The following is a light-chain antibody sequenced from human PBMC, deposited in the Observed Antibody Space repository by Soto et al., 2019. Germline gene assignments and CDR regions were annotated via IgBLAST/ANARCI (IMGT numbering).Light chain of an antibody. CDR2: DAS. J-gene: IGKJ1*01. CDR1: QSVSSN. CDR3: QQYTNWRT. Sequence: EIMMTQSPATLSVSPGERATLSCRASQSVSSNLAWYQQKPGQAPRLLIYDASTRATGIPARFSGSGSGTEFTLTISSLQSEDFAVYYCQQYTNWRTFGQGTKVEIK. V-gene: IGKV3-15*01.